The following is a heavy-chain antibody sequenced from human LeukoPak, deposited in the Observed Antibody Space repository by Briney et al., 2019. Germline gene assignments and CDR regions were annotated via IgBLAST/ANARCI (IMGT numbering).Heavy chain of an antibody. CDR2: IYYSGST. D-gene: IGHD4-17*01. CDR3: ARGGYGDYDRDYFDY. J-gene: IGHJ4*02. CDR1: GGSISSYY. Sequence: SETLSLTCTVSGGSISSYYWSWIRQPPGKGLEWIGYIYYSGSTNYNPSLKSRVTISVDTSKNQFSLKLSSVTAADTAVYYCARGGYGDYDRDYFDYWGQGTLVTVSS. V-gene: IGHV4-59*12.